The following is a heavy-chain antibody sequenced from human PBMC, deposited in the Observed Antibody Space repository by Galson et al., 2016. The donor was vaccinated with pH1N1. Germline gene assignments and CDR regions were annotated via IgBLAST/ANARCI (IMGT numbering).Heavy chain of an antibody. CDR1: GLTVSTNY. Sequence: SLRLSCAASGLTVSTNYMSWVRQAPGKGLEWVSLIYTGGSTYYADSVKGRFTISRDNSKNTLYPQMNSLRADDTAVYYCVRGLRGYSFTWDQGTPVTVSS. CDR2: IYTGGST. V-gene: IGHV3-53*01. D-gene: IGHD5-18*01. J-gene: IGHJ4*02. CDR3: VRGLRGYSFT.